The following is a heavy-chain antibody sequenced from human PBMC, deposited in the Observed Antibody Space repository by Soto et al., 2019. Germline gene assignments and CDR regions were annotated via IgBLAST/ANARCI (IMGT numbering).Heavy chain of an antibody. V-gene: IGHV1-18*01. D-gene: IGHD2-15*01. Sequence: QAQLVQSGPEVKKPGASVSISCKASGYKFTSYGFIWVRQAPGHGLEWVGWISPYNGRTEYAQKFRGSVTLTRDTCTSTAYMDMSSLRSDDTAVYYCASDRYGGNCCDAFDIWGQGTMVTVSS. J-gene: IGHJ3*02. CDR1: GYKFTSYG. CDR2: ISPYNGRT. CDR3: ASDRYGGNCCDAFDI.